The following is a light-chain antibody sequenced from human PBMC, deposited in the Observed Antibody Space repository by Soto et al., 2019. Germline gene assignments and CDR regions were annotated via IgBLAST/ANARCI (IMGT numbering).Light chain of an antibody. CDR1: QSVSSSS. J-gene: IGKJ5*01. CDR3: QRYGSSPLIT. Sequence: EIVLTQSPGTLSLSPGERATLSGRASQSVSSSSLAWYQQRPGQAPRLLIYGTSSRATGIPDRFSGSGSGTDFTLTISRLEPEDFAVYFCQRYGSSPLITFGQGTRLEIK. V-gene: IGKV3-20*01. CDR2: GTS.